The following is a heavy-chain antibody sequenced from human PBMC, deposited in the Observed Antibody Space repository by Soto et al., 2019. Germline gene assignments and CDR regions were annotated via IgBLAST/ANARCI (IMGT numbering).Heavy chain of an antibody. Sequence: EVQLVESGGVVVQPGGSLRLSCAASGFTFDDYTMHWVRQAPGKGLEWVSLISGDGGSTYYADSVKGRFTISRDNSKNSLYLQMNSLRTEDTALYYCAKAGEYYYGARGYFDLWGRGTLVTVSS. CDR1: GFTFDDYT. V-gene: IGHV3-43*01. J-gene: IGHJ2*01. CDR3: AKAGEYYYGARGYFDL. CDR2: ISGDGGST. D-gene: IGHD3-10*01.